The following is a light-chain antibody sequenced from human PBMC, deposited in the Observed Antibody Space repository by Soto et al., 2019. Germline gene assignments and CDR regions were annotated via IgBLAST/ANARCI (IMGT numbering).Light chain of an antibody. V-gene: IGKV1-39*01. J-gene: IGKJ1*01. CDR3: QQSYSTRT. CDR2: DAF. Sequence: DIQITQSPSSLSASVGYRVTISCRASQNIFNYLNWYKQKPGKAPQLLIYDAFSLESGVPSRCSGSGSRTEFILTISSLQPDDFATDYCQQSYSTRTFGQGTKVDIK. CDR1: QNIFNY.